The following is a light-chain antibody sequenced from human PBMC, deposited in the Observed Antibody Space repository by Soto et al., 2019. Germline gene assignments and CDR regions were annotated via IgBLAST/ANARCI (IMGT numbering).Light chain of an antibody. CDR3: QQDGSSPRT. CDR1: QTVSSSS. CDR2: GAS. Sequence: VLTLSPGSLSLPPAEGAALSFRVSQTVSSSSLAWYQQKPGQAPRLLIFGASTRAAGFPDRFSGSGSGTDFTLTISILEPEDFAVYYCQQDGSSPRTFGQGTKVDIK. J-gene: IGKJ1*01. V-gene: IGKV3-20*01.